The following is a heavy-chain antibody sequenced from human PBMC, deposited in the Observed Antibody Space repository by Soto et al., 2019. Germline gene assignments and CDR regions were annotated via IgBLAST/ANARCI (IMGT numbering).Heavy chain of an antibody. CDR2: IIPIFGTA. CDR1: GVTFSSYA. Sequence: VKLACQVPGVTFSSYAIIWVRQSPGHELKWMRGIIPIFGTANYAQKFQGRVTITADESTSTAYMELSRLRSEDTAVYYCARGVESQQAQQLVISHFDYWGQGTLVTVSS. D-gene: IGHD6-13*01. V-gene: IGHV1-69*13. J-gene: IGHJ4*02. CDR3: ARGVESQQAQQLVISHFDY.